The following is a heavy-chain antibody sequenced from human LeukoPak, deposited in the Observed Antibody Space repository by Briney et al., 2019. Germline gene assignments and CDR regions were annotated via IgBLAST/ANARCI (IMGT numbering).Heavy chain of an antibody. Sequence: GASVKVSCKASGYTFTSYGISWVRQAPGQGLEWMGWINTNTGNPTYAQGFTGRFVFSLDTSVSTAYLQISSLKAEDTAVYYCARVRNKDVRVIDYWGQGTLVTVSS. J-gene: IGHJ4*02. D-gene: IGHD5-24*01. CDR1: GYTFTSYG. V-gene: IGHV7-4-1*02. CDR3: ARVRNKDVRVIDY. CDR2: INTNTGNP.